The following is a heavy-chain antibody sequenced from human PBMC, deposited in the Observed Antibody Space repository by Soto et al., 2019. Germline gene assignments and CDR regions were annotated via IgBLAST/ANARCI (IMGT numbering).Heavy chain of an antibody. D-gene: IGHD2-2*01. Sequence: GGSLRLSCAASGFTFSSYSMNWVRQAPGKGLEWVSSISSSSSYIYYADSVKGRFTISRDNAKNSLYLQMNSLRAEDTAVYYCARRVVVPAAMQRGYYYMDVWGKGTTVTVSS. CDR3: ARRVVVPAAMQRGYYYMDV. CDR1: GFTFSSYS. CDR2: ISSSSSYI. J-gene: IGHJ6*03. V-gene: IGHV3-21*01.